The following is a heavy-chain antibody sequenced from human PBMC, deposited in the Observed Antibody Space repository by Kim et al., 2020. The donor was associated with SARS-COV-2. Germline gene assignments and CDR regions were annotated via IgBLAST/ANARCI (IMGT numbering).Heavy chain of an antibody. CDR3: AKSGGSSWYQVDY. Sequence: GGSLRLSCAASGFTFSSYAMHWVRQAPGKGLEWVAVIWYDGSNKYYADSVKGRFTISRDNSKNTLYLQMNSLRAEDTAVYYCAKSGGSSWYQVDYWGQGTLVTVSS. CDR1: GFTFSSYA. J-gene: IGHJ4*02. D-gene: IGHD6-13*01. CDR2: IWYDGSNK. V-gene: IGHV3-33*06.